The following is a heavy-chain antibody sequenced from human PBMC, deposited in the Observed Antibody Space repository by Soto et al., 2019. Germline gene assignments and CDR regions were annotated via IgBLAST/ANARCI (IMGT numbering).Heavy chain of an antibody. V-gene: IGHV3-30*18. CDR1: GFTFSSYG. CDR3: AKEGSSWYLQYYFDY. CDR2: ISYDGSNK. D-gene: IGHD6-13*01. Sequence: GGSLRLSCAASGFTFSSYGMHWVRQAPGKGLEWVAVISYDGSNKYYADSVKGRFTISRDNSKNTLYLQMNSLRAEDTAVYYCAKEGSSWYLQYYFDYWGQGTLVTVSS. J-gene: IGHJ4*02.